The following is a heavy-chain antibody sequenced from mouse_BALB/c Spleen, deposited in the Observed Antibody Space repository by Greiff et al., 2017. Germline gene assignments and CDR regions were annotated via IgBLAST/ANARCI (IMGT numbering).Heavy chain of an antibody. CDR2: ISNGGGST. J-gene: IGHJ4*01. CDR1: GFTFSSYT. V-gene: IGHV5-12-2*01. Sequence: EVQLVKSGGGLVQPGGSLKLSCAASGFTFSSYTMSWVRQTPEKRLEWVAYISNGGGSTYYPDTVKGRFTISRDNAKNTLYLQMSSLKSEDTAMYYCARHEEAPYAMDYWGQGTSVTVSS. CDR3: ARHEEAPYAMDY.